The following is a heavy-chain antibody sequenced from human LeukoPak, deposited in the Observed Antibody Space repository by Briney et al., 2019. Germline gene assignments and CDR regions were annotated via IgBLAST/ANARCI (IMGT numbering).Heavy chain of an antibody. V-gene: IGHV4-34*01. Sequence: PSETLSLTCAVYGGSFSGYYWSWIRQPPGKGLEWIGEINHSGSTNYNPSLKSRVTMSVDTSKNQFSLKLSSVTAADTAVYYCARVCSSTSCSQLYYYGMDVWGQGTTVTVSS. CDR3: ARVCSSTSCSQLYYYGMDV. J-gene: IGHJ6*02. CDR1: GGSFSGYY. D-gene: IGHD2-2*01. CDR2: INHSGST.